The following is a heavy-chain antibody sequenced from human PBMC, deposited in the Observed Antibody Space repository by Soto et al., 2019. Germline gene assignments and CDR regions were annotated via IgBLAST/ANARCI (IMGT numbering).Heavy chain of an antibody. CDR2: IYHSGST. J-gene: IGHJ4*02. CDR1: GGSIAIGGYP. CDR3: ARAAPRYCSGGSCYSGRDY. D-gene: IGHD2-15*01. Sequence: TLSLTCAVSGGSIAIGGYPWSWIPQPPGKGREWIGYIYHSGSTNYNPSLKSRVTISVDTSKNQFSLKLSSVTAADTAVYYCARAAPRYCSGGSCYSGRDYWRQGTLVTVPS. V-gene: IGHV4-30-2*01.